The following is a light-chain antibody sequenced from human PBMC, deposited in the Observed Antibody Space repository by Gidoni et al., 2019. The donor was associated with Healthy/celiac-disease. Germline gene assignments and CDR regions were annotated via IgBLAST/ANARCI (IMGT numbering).Light chain of an antibody. Sequence: DIQMTQSPSSLSASVGDRLTITCQASQDISNYLNWYQQKPGKAPKLLIYDASNLETGVPSRFSGSGSGTDFTFTISSLQPEDIATYYCQQYDNLLIFTFGPXTKVDIK. CDR1: QDISNY. V-gene: IGKV1-33*01. CDR2: DAS. J-gene: IGKJ3*01. CDR3: QQYDNLLIFT.